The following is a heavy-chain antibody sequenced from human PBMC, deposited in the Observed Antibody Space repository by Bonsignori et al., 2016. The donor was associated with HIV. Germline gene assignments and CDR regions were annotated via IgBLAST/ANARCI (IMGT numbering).Heavy chain of an antibody. CDR3: ARDQLEANYYHYMDV. CDR1: GFTFSSYS. V-gene: IGHV3-21*01. J-gene: IGHJ6*03. CDR2: ISSSSTYI. D-gene: IGHD5-24*01. Sequence: GGSLRLSCAASGFTFSSYSMNWVRQTPEKGLEWVSSISSSSTYIYYADSVEGRFTISRDNAKNSLYLHMNSLRAEDTAVYYCARDQLEANYYHYMDVWGKGTTVTVSS.